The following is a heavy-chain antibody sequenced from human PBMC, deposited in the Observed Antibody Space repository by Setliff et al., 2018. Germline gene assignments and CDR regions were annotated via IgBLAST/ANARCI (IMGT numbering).Heavy chain of an antibody. CDR2: IYHSGST. Sequence: PSETLSLTCTVSGGSISSYYWSWIRQPPGKGLEWIGYIYHSGSTNYNPSLKSRVTTSVDTSKKQFSLKLSSVTAADTAVYYCARTENYVMAFDIWGQGTMVTVSS. D-gene: IGHD3-16*01. CDR3: ARTENYVMAFDI. CDR1: GGSISSYY. V-gene: IGHV4-59*01. J-gene: IGHJ3*02.